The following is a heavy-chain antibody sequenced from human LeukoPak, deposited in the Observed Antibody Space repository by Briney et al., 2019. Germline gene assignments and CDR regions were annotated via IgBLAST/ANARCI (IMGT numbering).Heavy chain of an antibody. D-gene: IGHD1-26*01. CDR3: ARSQQPPSGVDY. Sequence: GGSLRPSCAASRFTFRSFWMHWVRQAPGKGLVWVSRIDSDGSRTAHADSVKGRFTISRDNAKNTLYLQMNGLRAEDTAVYYCARSQQPPSGVDYWGQGTLVTVSS. J-gene: IGHJ4*02. CDR2: IDSDGSRT. V-gene: IGHV3-74*01. CDR1: RFTFRSFW.